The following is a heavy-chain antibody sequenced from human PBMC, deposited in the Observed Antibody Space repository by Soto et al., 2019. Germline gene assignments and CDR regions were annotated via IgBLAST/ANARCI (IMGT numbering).Heavy chain of an antibody. CDR2: IDRSDSYI. CDR1: GYTFTSYW. J-gene: IGHJ5*01. Sequence: GESLKISCKGSGYTFTSYWITWVRHMPGKGPEWMARIDRSDSYINYSPSFQGHVTISADKSVTTAYLQWSSLKASDSAMYYCARYGKAALGPDSWGQGTVVTVSS. V-gene: IGHV5-10-1*01. D-gene: IGHD6-6*01. CDR3: ARYGKAALGPDS.